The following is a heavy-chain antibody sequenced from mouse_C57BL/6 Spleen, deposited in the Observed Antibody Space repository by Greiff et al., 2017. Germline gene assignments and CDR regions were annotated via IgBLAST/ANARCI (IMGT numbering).Heavy chain of an antibody. CDR1: GYAFSSSW. CDR3: ARSDYGNFYWYFDV. V-gene: IGHV1-82*01. Sequence: VKLMESGPELVKPGASVKISCKASGYAFSSSWMNWVKQRPGKGLEWIGRLYPGDGDTNYNGKFKGKATLTADKSSSTAYMQLSSLTSEDSAVYFCARSDYGNFYWYFDVWGTGTTVTVSS. J-gene: IGHJ1*03. D-gene: IGHD2-1*01. CDR2: LYPGDGDT.